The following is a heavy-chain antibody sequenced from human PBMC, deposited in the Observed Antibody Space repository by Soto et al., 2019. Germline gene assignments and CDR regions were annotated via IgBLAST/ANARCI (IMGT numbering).Heavy chain of an antibody. CDR2: ISAYNGNT. Sequence: ASVKVSCKASGYTFTSYGISWVRQAPGQGLEWMGWISAYNGNTNYAQKLQGRVTMTTDTSTSTAYMELRSLRSDDTAVYYCARGLIQLWLNVYFDYWGQGTLVTVSS. J-gene: IGHJ4*02. CDR1: GYTFTSYG. V-gene: IGHV1-18*01. CDR3: ARGLIQLWLNVYFDY. D-gene: IGHD5-18*01.